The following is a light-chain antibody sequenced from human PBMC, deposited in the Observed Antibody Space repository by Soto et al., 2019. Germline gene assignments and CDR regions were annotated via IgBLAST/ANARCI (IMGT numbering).Light chain of an antibody. CDR1: QSISSE. Sequence: EIVMTQSPATLSVSPGERATLSCRASQSISSELGWYQQRPGQPPRLLIYGASTRATGVPDRFTGSGSGSDFTLTISGLQSEDFAVYYCQQGHNWPLTFGQGTRLEI. J-gene: IGKJ2*01. CDR3: QQGHNWPLT. V-gene: IGKV3-15*01. CDR2: GAS.